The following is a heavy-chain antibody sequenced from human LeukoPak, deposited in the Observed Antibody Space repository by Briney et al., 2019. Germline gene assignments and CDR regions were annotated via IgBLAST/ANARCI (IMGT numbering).Heavy chain of an antibody. CDR1: GYTFTGYY. Sequence: ASVKVSCKASGYTFTGYYMHWVRQAPGQGLEWMGWINPNSGGTNYAQKFQGRVTMTRDTSISTAYMELSRLRSDDTAVYYCARGPLGYYDSSGYYYGYWGQGTLVTVSS. J-gene: IGHJ4*02. V-gene: IGHV1-2*02. D-gene: IGHD3-22*01. CDR2: INPNSGGT. CDR3: ARGPLGYYDSSGYYYGY.